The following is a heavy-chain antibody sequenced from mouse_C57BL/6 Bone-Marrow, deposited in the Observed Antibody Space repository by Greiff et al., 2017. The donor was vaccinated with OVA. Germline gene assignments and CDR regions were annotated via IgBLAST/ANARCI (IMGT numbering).Heavy chain of an antibody. J-gene: IGHJ1*03. CDR3: ARGLRCYWYFDV. V-gene: IGHV5-4*03. CDR1: GFTFSSYA. D-gene: IGHD1-1*01. Sequence: EVMLVESGGGLVKPGGSLKLSCAASGFTFSSYAMSWVRQTPEKRLEWVATISDGGSYTYYTDNVKGRFTISRDNAKNNLYLQMSHLKSEDAAMYYCARGLRCYWYFDVWGTGTTVTVSS. CDR2: ISDGGSYT.